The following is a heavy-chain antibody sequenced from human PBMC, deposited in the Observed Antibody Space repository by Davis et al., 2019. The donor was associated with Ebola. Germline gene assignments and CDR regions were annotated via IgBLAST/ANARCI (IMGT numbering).Heavy chain of an antibody. V-gene: IGHV3-74*01. CDR1: GFTFSSYW. CDR3: AKGLTMVQGYFDY. CDR2: INSDGSST. J-gene: IGHJ4*02. Sequence: PGGSLRLSCAASGFTFSSYWMHWVRQAPGKGLVWVSRINSDGSSTSYADSVKGRFTISRDNSKNTLYLQMNSLRAEDTAVYYCAKGLTMVQGYFDYWGQGTLVTVSS. D-gene: IGHD3-10*01.